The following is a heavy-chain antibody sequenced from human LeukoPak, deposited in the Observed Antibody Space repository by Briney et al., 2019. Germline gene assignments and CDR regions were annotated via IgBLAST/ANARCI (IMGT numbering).Heavy chain of an antibody. J-gene: IGHJ4*02. CDR3: ARQHGYSSYDSSLPFDY. CDR2: IYTSGST. V-gene: IGHV4-4*09. CDR1: GGSISSYY. D-gene: IGHD5-12*01. Sequence: SETLSLTCTASGGSISSYYWSWMRQPPGKGLEWIGYIYTSGSTNYKPSLKSRVTLSVDTCKNHSSRKLSSVTAADTSVYYCARQHGYSSYDSSLPFDYWGQGTLVTVSS.